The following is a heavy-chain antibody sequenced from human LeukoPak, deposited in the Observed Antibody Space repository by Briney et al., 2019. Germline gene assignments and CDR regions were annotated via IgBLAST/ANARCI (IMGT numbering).Heavy chain of an antibody. CDR1: GFTFSSYA. D-gene: IGHD6-13*01. J-gene: IGHJ4*02. Sequence: GGSLRLSCAASGFTFSSYAMHWVRQAPGKGLEWVAVISYDGSNKYYADSVKGRFTISRDNSKNTLYLQMNSLRAEDTAVYYCAKDIAAAGTTDYWGQGTLVTVSS. V-gene: IGHV3-30-3*01. CDR2: ISYDGSNK. CDR3: AKDIAAAGTTDY.